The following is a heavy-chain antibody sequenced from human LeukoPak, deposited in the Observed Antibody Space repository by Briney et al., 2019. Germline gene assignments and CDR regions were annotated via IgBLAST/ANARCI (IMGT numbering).Heavy chain of an antibody. J-gene: IGHJ6*02. D-gene: IGHD2-21*01. V-gene: IGHV3-11*01. CDR1: GFTFSDYY. Sequence: GGSLGLSCAASGFTFSDYYMTWIRQAPGKGLEWVSYISSSGTTIYYADSVKGRFTISRDNAKNSLYLQMNNLRAEDTAMYYCARDCGGDCYFGMDVWGQGTTVTVSS. CDR3: ARDCGGDCYFGMDV. CDR2: ISSSGTTI.